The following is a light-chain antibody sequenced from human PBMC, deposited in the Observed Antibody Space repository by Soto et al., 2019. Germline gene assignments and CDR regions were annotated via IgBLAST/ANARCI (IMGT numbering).Light chain of an antibody. V-gene: IGLV2-11*01. CDR3: CSYAGSYILL. CDR1: SSDVGDYDY. J-gene: IGLJ2*01. CDR2: DVN. Sequence: QSALTQPRSVSGSPGQSVTISCTGTSSDVGDYDYVSWYQQHPGKAPKLIIYDVNKRPSGVPDRFSGSKSGNTASLTISGLQADDEADYYCCSYAGSYILLLGGGTKLTVL.